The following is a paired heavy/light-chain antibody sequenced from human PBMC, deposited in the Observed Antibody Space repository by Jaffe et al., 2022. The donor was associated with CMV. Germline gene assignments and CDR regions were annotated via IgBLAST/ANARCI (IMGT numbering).Light chain of an antibody. J-gene: IGKJ1*01. CDR3: QQYYSTPPS. CDR1: QSVLYSSNNKNY. Sequence: DIVMTQSPDSLAVSLGERATINCKSSQSVLYSSNNKNYLAWYQQKPGQPPKLLIYWASTRESGVPDRFSGSGSGTDFTLTISSLQAEDVAVYYCQQYYSTPPSFGQGTKVEIK. V-gene: IGKV4-1*01. CDR2: WAS.
Heavy chain of an antibody. CDR1: GFTFSSYS. D-gene: IGHD3-3*01. V-gene: IGHV3-21*01. CDR3: ARDGVGGYYDFWSGLTDVVYYYYYYMDV. J-gene: IGHJ6*03. Sequence: EVQLVESGGGLVKPGGSLRLSCAASGFTFSSYSMNWVRQAPGKGLEWVSSISSSSSYIYYADSVKGRFTISRDNAKNSLYLQMNSLRAEDTAVYYCARDGVGGYYDFWSGLTDVVYYYYYYMDVWGKGTTVTVSS. CDR2: ISSSSSYI.